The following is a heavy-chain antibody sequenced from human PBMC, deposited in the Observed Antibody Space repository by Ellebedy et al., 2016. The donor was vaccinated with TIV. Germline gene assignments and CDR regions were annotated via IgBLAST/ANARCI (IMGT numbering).Heavy chain of an antibody. CDR1: GGSISSSSSH. J-gene: IGHJ5*02. D-gene: IGHD3-3*01. CDR2: VLSGGNS. CDR3: ARHVTTIFGVVIIAWFDP. V-gene: IGHV4-39*01. Sequence: MPGGSLRLSCTVSGGSISSSSSHWGWVRQPPGKGLEWLGNVLSGGNSGYNPSLKSRITISVDTSKNQFSLKLSSVTAADTAVYYCARHVTTIFGVVIIAWFDPWGQGTLVTVSS.